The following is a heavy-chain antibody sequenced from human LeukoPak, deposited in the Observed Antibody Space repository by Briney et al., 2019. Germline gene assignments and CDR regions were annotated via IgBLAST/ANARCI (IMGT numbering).Heavy chain of an antibody. CDR3: TKDSDILTGYYWGVFDI. D-gene: IGHD3-9*01. CDR2: IKTKIDGGTT. V-gene: IGHV3-15*01. J-gene: IGHJ3*02. Sequence: PGGALRLSCAASGFIFSSAWMSWGRQAPGRGLEWVGHIKTKIDGGTTDYAAPVKGRFTIARDDSKKTLYLQMNSLRSEDTAVYYCTKDSDILTGYYWGVFDIWGRGTTVTVSP. CDR1: GFIFSSAW.